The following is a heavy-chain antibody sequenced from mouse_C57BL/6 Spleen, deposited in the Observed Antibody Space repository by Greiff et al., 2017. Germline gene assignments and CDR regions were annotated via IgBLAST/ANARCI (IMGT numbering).Heavy chain of an antibody. CDR2: IYPSDSET. V-gene: IGHV1-61*01. Sequence: QVQLKQPGAELVRPGSSVKLSCKASGYTFTSYWMDWVKQRPGQGLEWIGNIYPSDSETHYNQKFKDKATLTVDKSSSTAYMQLSSLTSEDSAVYYCASHYDGAMDYWGQGTSVTVSS. CDR3: ASHYDGAMDY. J-gene: IGHJ4*01. D-gene: IGHD1-2*01. CDR1: GYTFTSYW.